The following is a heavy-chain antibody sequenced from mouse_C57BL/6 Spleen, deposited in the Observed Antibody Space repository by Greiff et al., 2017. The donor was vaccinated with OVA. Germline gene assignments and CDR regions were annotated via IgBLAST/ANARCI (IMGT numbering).Heavy chain of an antibody. J-gene: IGHJ4*01. CDR2: INPGSGGT. CDR1: GYAFTNYL. CDR3: ARGGVYYGNTGAMDY. D-gene: IGHD2-1*01. Sequence: VQLQQSGAELVRPGTSVKVSCKASGYAFTNYLIEWVKQRPGQGLEWIGVINPGSGGTNYNEKFKGKATLTADKSSSTAYMQLSSLTSEDSAVYFCARGGVYYGNTGAMDYWGQGTSVTVSS. V-gene: IGHV1-54*01.